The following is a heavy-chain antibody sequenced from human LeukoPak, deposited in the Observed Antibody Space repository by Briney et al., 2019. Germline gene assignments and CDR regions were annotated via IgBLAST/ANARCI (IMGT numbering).Heavy chain of an antibody. CDR2: ISSSSSYI. Sequence: GGSLRLSCAASGFTFSSYSMNWVRQAPGKGLEWVSSISSSSSYIYYADSVKGRFTISRDNAKNSLYLQMNSLRAEDTAVYYCARDQTAYDISDYWGQGTLLTVSS. CDR1: GFTFSSYS. J-gene: IGHJ4*02. D-gene: IGHD3-9*01. V-gene: IGHV3-21*01. CDR3: ARDQTAYDISDY.